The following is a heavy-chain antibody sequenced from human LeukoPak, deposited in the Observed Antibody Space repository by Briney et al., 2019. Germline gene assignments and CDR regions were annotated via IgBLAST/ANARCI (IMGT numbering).Heavy chain of an antibody. CDR3: ARDSSGYYSRQPRIDY. CDR2: ISWNSGSI. Sequence: GGSLRLSCAASGFTFDDYAMHWVRQAPGKGLEWVSGISWNSGSIGYADSVKGRFTISRDNAKNSLYLQMNSLRAEDTAVYYCARDSSGYYSRQPRIDYWGQGTLVTVSS. D-gene: IGHD3-22*01. J-gene: IGHJ4*02. CDR1: GFTFDDYA. V-gene: IGHV3-9*01.